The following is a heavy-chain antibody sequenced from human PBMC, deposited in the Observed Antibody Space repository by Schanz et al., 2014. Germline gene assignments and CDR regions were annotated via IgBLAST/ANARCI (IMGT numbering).Heavy chain of an antibody. CDR3: AREKGHGYSGLS. V-gene: IGHV1-2*02. D-gene: IGHD5-12*01. CDR1: GYVFTAYY. J-gene: IGHJ5*02. Sequence: QVLLVQSGAEVKQPGASVQVSCKASGYVFTAYYMHWVRQAPGQGLEWMGVTNPNGGAEFAQKFQGRVTMTRDTSITTAYMDLSGLTSDDTAVYYCAREKGHGYSGLSWGQGTLLAVSS. CDR2: TNPNGGA.